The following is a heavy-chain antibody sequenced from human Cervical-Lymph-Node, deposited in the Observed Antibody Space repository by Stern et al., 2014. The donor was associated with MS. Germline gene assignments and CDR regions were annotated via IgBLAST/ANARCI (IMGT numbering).Heavy chain of an antibody. Sequence: VQLVESGSGQAKPSQTLSLTCAVSGGSISSGGSSWNWIRQPPGKGLEWIGFIYQSGSTYYTPSLKGRVFISVDTSKNQFALNLRSVTAADTAVYYCARGGVIYTQDRNGFDVWGQGTMVTVSS. D-gene: IGHD2-21*01. CDR2: IYQSGST. CDR1: GGSISSGGSS. V-gene: IGHV4-30-2*01. J-gene: IGHJ3*01. CDR3: ARGGVIYTQDRNGFDV.